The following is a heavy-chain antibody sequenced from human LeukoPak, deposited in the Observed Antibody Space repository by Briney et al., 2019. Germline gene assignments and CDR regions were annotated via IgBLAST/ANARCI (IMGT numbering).Heavy chain of an antibody. CDR1: NGSISNYY. CDR2: IYTSGST. D-gene: IGHD2-21*01. CDR3: ARVGYCGGDCYEY. J-gene: IGHJ4*02. Sequence: SETLSLTCTVSNGSISNYYWSWIRQPAGKGLEWIGRIYTSGSTNYNPSLKSRVTMSVDTSKNQFSLKLTSVTAADTAVYYCARVGYCGGDCYEYWGQGSLVTVSS. V-gene: IGHV4-4*07.